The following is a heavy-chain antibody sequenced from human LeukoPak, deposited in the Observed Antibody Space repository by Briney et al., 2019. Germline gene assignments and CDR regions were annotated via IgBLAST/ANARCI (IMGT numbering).Heavy chain of an antibody. Sequence: GGSLRLSCAASGFTFSTYAMSWVRQAPGKGLEWVSTFSATSHSTYYADSVKGRFTISRDNAKNSLYLQMNSLRAEDTAVYYCARDCGGSCFTPDFDYWGQGTLVTVSS. CDR2: FSATSHST. CDR3: ARDCGGSCFTPDFDY. CDR1: GFTFSTYA. D-gene: IGHD2-15*01. J-gene: IGHJ4*02. V-gene: IGHV3-48*04.